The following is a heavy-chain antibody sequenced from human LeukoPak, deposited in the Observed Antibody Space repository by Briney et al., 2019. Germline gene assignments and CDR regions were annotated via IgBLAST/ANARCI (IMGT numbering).Heavy chain of an antibody. Sequence: SETLSLTCTVSGGSINSYYWSWIRQPPGKGLEWIGYVYYSGSTNYNPSLKSRVTISVDTSKNQFSLKVNSVTAADTAVYYCARDMSGYYFFDYWGQGTLVTVSS. CDR3: ARDMSGYYFFDY. V-gene: IGHV4-59*12. CDR1: GGSINSYY. CDR2: VYYSGST. J-gene: IGHJ4*02. D-gene: IGHD3-22*01.